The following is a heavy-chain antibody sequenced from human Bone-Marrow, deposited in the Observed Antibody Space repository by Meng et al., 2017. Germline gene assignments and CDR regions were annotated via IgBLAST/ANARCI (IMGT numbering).Heavy chain of an antibody. J-gene: IGHJ3*02. CDR1: GFTFSSYW. CDR2: IKQDGSEK. V-gene: IGHV3-7*03. D-gene: IGHD6-19*01. Sequence: GESLKISCAASGFTFSSYWMSWVRQAPGKGLEWVANIKQDGSEKYYVDSVKGRFTISRDNSKNSLYLQMNSLRAEDTALYYCAKDIVREVAGWGAFDIWGQGTMVTVSS. CDR3: AKDIVREVAGWGAFDI.